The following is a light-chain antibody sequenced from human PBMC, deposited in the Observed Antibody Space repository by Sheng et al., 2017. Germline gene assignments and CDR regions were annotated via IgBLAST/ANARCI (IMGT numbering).Light chain of an antibody. CDR1: QSVRNN. CDR2: DAS. V-gene: IGKV3-11*01. Sequence: EIVLTQSPAILSLSPGESASLSCRASQSVRNNLAWYQQKPGQTPRLLMYDASNRVSGIPARFSGSGSGTDFTLTISSLEPEDFAVYYCQHRGTWPRTFGQGTKVQIK. J-gene: IGKJ1*01. CDR3: QHRGTWPRT.